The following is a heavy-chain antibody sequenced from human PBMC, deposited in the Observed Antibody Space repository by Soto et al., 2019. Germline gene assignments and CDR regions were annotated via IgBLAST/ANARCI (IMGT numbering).Heavy chain of an antibody. CDR3: AREGRNRHYYDY. J-gene: IGHJ4*02. CDR2: IIPIFGTA. D-gene: IGHD3-22*01. CDR1: GGTFSSYA. V-gene: IGHV1-69*05. Sequence: SVKVSCKASGGTFSSYAISWVRQAPGQGLEWMGGIIPIFGTANYAQKLQGRVTMTTDTSTSTAYMELRSLRSDDTAVYYCAREGRNRHYYDYWGQGTLVTVSS.